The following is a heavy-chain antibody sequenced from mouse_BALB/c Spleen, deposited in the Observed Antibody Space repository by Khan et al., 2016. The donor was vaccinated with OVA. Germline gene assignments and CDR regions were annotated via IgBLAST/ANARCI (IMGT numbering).Heavy chain of an antibody. Sequence: QVQLKQSGAELAKPGASVKMSCKASGYTFTTYWMHWVKQRPGQGLEWIGYINPTSDYTDYNENFKDKATLSADKSSSTAYMQLSSLTSEDSAVYYCARDRIDYWGQGTTLTVSS. CDR3: ARDRIDY. CDR1: GYTFTTYW. J-gene: IGHJ2*01. V-gene: IGHV1-7*01. CDR2: INPTSDYT.